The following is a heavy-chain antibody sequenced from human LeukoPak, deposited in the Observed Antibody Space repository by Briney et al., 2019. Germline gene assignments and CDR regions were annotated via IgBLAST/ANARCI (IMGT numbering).Heavy chain of an antibody. D-gene: IGHD3-22*01. CDR3: ARCGRGYDSSGYYSY. CDR2: ISSSGSTI. CDR1: GFTFSNYW. J-gene: IGHJ4*02. Sequence: GGSLRLSCAASGFTFSNYWMNWVRQAPGKGLEWGSYISSSGSTIYYADSVKGRFTIFRDNAKNSLYLQMNSLRAEDTAIYYCARCGRGYDSSGYYSYWGQGTLVTVSS. V-gene: IGHV3-48*04.